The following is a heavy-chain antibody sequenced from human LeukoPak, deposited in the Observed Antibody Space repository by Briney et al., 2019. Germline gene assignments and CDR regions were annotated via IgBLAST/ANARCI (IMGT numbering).Heavy chain of an antibody. CDR3: AKATTVVTLDDAFDL. V-gene: IGHV3-23*01. CDR1: GFSFGNYA. D-gene: IGHD4-23*01. Sequence: GGSLRLSCAASGFSFGNYAMSWVRQAPGKGLEWVSVISGSGVVTFYADSVQGRSTISRDSSKSTFYLQMNSLRAEDTAVYYCAKATTVVTLDDAFDLWGQGTLVTVSS. J-gene: IGHJ3*01. CDR2: ISGSGVVT.